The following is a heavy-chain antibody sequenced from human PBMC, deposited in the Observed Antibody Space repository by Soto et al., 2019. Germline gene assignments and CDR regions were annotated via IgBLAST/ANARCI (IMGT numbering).Heavy chain of an antibody. CDR3: AKDLTMVRGVITYYYYYGMDV. CDR2: ISGSGGST. Sequence: PGGSLRLSCAASGFTFSSYARSWVRQAPGKGLEWVSAISGSGGSTYYADSVKGRFTISRDNSKNTLYLQMNSLRAEDTAVYYCAKDLTMVRGVITYYYYYGMDVWGQGTTVTVSS. D-gene: IGHD3-10*01. CDR1: GFTFSSYA. V-gene: IGHV3-23*01. J-gene: IGHJ6*02.